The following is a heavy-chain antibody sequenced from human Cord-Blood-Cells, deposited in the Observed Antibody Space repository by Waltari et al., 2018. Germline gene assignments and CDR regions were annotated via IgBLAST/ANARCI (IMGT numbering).Heavy chain of an antibody. J-gene: IGHJ4*02. CDR2: IIPSIGKA. CDR3: ARDGEVPAAFDY. Sequence: QVQLVQSGAEVKKPGSSVKVSCKASGGTFSSYAISWVRQAPGQGLEWMERIIPSIGKANYVQKFQGRVTITADESTSPAYMELSSLRSEDTAVYYCARDGEVPAAFDYWGQGTLVTVSS. D-gene: IGHD2-2*01. CDR1: GGTFSSYA. V-gene: IGHV1-69*18.